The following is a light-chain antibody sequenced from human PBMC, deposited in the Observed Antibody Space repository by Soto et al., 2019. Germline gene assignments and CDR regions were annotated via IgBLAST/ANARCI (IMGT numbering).Light chain of an antibody. Sequence: EIVLTQSPGPLSLSPGERATLSCRASQSVSSNYLAWYQQKSGQAPRLLIYGASSRATGIPDRFSGSGSGTDFTLTISSLEPEDFAVYYGQQYGGSPRTFGQGTKVEIK. CDR3: QQYGGSPRT. V-gene: IGKV3-20*01. CDR1: QSVSSNY. CDR2: GAS. J-gene: IGKJ1*01.